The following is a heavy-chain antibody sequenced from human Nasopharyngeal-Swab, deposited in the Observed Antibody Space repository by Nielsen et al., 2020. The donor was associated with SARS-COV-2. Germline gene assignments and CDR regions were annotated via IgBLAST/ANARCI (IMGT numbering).Heavy chain of an antibody. Sequence: GESLKISCGGSGFTFSDYWMSWVSQSPEKGQEWVANIKQDGTLKSYVDSVKGRFIISRDNAKNSLDLQMNSLRVENTAVYYCVRNEIWGQGTLVTVS. CDR3: VRNEI. J-gene: IGHJ4*02. CDR1: GFTFSDYW. CDR2: IKQDGTLK. V-gene: IGHV3-7*03.